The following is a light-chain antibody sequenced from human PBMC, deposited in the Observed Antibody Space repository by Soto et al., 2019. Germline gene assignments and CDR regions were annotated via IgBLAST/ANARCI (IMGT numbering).Light chain of an antibody. CDR2: GAS. CDR3: QQFNNWPPYT. Sequence: ETVMTQSPATLSVSPGERATCTCRASQTIAYNLAWYQQRPGQAPRLLIYGASTRATGIPARFSGSGSGTEFTLTISSLQSEDFAVYYCQQFNNWPPYTFGQGTKLEIK. V-gene: IGKV3-15*01. CDR1: QTIAYN. J-gene: IGKJ2*01.